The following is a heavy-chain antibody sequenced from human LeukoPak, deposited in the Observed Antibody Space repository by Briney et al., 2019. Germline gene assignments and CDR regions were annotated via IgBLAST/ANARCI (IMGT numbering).Heavy chain of an antibody. Sequence: ASVKVSCKASGYTFTGYYMHWVRQAPGQGLEWMGWINPNSGGTNYAQKFQGRVTMTRDTSISTAYMELSRLRSDDTAVYYCARQTQFHSERWLQFFDYWGQGTLVTVSS. V-gene: IGHV1-2*02. CDR2: INPNSGGT. CDR1: GYTFTGYY. J-gene: IGHJ4*02. CDR3: ARQTQFHSERWLQFFDY. D-gene: IGHD5-24*01.